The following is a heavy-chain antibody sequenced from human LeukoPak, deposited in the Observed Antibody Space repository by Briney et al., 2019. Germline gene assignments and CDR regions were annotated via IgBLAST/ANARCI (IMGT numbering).Heavy chain of an antibody. Sequence: GGSLTLSCAVSGFPFNTYAMIWVRQAPGKGVEGASVICGSDSRTFYAHSVKGRFTISRDNSENTLYLQMNSLRGEDTAVYFCAKGLYSSSTPLPPYYYYYMDVWGKGTTVTVSS. CDR3: AKGLYSSSTPLPPYYYYYMDV. D-gene: IGHD6-6*01. J-gene: IGHJ6*03. CDR2: ICGSDSRT. V-gene: IGHV3-23*01. CDR1: GFPFNTYA.